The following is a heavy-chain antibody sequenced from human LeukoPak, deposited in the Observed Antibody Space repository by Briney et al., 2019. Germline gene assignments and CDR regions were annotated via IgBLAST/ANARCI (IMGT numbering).Heavy chain of an antibody. V-gene: IGHV4-38-2*02. J-gene: IGHJ6*03. D-gene: IGHD2-2*01. CDR2: IYHSGST. Sequence: SETLSLTCTVSGYSITSGYYWGWIRQPPGKGLEWIGNIYHSGSTYYNPSLKSRVTISVDTSKNQFSLKLSSVTAADTAVYYCARIVVVPAAMRAWSYYYYMDVWGKGTTVTISS. CDR3: ARIVVVPAAMRAWSYYYYMDV. CDR1: GYSITSGYY.